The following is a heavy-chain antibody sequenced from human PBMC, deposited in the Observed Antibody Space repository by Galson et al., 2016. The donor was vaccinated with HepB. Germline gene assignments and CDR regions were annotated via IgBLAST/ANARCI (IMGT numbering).Heavy chain of an antibody. CDR2: INPSGGST. D-gene: IGHD3-22*01. CDR3: ARGRLYYYDSSGDAFDI. V-gene: IGHV1-46*01. Sequence: SVKVSCKASGYTFTSYYMYCVRQVPGQGLEWMGIINPSGGSTNYAQKFQGRVTMTRDTSTSTVYMELSRLRSEDTAVYYCARGRLYYYDSSGDAFDIWGQGTMVTVSS. J-gene: IGHJ3*02. CDR1: GYTFTSYY.